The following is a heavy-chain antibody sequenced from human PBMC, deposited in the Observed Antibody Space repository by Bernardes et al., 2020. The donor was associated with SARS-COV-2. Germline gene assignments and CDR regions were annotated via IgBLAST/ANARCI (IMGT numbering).Heavy chain of an antibody. V-gene: IGHV3-74*01. Sequence: SLRLSCAASGFTFSTYWMHWVRQAPGKGLVWVSRISSDGSSTTYADSVKGRFTISRDNAKNTLYLQMNSLRAEDTAVYYCARPGRPGAYYFDYWGQGNRVTVSS. CDR3: ARPGRPGAYYFDY. CDR2: ISSDGSST. D-gene: IGHD1-26*01. J-gene: IGHJ4*02. CDR1: GFTFSTYW.